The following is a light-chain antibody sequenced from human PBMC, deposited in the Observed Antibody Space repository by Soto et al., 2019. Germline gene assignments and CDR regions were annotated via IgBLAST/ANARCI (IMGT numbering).Light chain of an antibody. CDR3: QQYNNWPPYT. J-gene: IGKJ2*01. V-gene: IGKV3-15*01. Sequence: IVMTQSPATLSVSPGERATLSCRASQSVSSNLAWYQQKLGQAPRLLIYGASTRATGIPARFSGSGSGTEFTLTISSLQSEDFAVYYCQQYNNWPPYTFGQGTKLEIK. CDR2: GAS. CDR1: QSVSSN.